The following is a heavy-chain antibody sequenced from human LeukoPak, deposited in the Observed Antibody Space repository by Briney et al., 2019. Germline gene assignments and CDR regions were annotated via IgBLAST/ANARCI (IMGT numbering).Heavy chain of an antibody. CDR3: ARGTSPSV. CDR1: GFTFSDYY. V-gene: IGHV3-11*05. CDR2: IRSSSTNT. J-gene: IGHJ3*01. Sequence: PGGSLTLSCAAAGFTFSDYYMSCIRQAPGRWLEWVSSIRSSSTNTNYADSMKGGFTISRDNAKNSMYLQMNSLRAEDTAVYYCARGTSPSVWGQGALVTVAS.